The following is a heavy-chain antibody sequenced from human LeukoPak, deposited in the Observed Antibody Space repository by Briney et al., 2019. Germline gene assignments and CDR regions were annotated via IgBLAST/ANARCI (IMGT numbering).Heavy chain of an antibody. CDR3: ARGHFERQPPKYYYYYYMDV. J-gene: IGHJ6*03. Sequence: ASVKVSCKASGYTFTSYDINWVRQATGQGLEWMGWMNPNSGNTGYAQKFQGRVTITRNTSISTAYMELSSLRSEDTAVYYCARGHFERQPPKYYYYYYMDVWGKGTTVTVSS. D-gene: IGHD3-9*01. CDR1: GYTFTSYD. V-gene: IGHV1-8*03. CDR2: MNPNSGNT.